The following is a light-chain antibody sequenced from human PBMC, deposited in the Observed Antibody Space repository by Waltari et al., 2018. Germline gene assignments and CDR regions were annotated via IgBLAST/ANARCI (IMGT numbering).Light chain of an antibody. CDR2: ENG. V-gene: IGLV1-51*02. CDR3: GTWESSLSGGL. J-gene: IGLJ7*01. CDR1: SSNIGNNY. Sequence: QSVLTQPPSVSAAPGQRVTISCSGGSSNIGNNYVSWYRQFPGTAPKLLIYENGQRPLSIPGRSSGSNSGTSATLDVTGLQAGDEADYYCGTWESSLSGGLCGGGTHLTVL.